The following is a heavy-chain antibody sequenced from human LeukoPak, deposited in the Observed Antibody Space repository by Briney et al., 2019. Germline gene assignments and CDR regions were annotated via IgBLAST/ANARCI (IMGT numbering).Heavy chain of an antibody. Sequence: ASVKVSCKASGYTFTRYGISRVRQTPGQGLEWMGWIRVYNGNNNDAQKLQGRVTMTTDTSTSTAYMELRSLRSDDTAVFYCARSPDILTGENFDYWGQGTLVTVSS. CDR2: IRVYNGNN. J-gene: IGHJ4*02. V-gene: IGHV1-18*01. CDR3: ARSPDILTGENFDY. CDR1: GYTFTRYG. D-gene: IGHD3-9*01.